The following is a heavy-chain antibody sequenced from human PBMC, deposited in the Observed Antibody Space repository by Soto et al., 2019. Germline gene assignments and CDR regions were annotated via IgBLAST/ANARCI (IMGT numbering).Heavy chain of an antibody. D-gene: IGHD6-19*01. CDR1: GFTFNSCA. V-gene: IGHV3-23*01. J-gene: IGHJ4*02. CDR2: ISYSGGTT. CDR3: AKVIDSSGWYPYFDY. Sequence: GGSLRLSCAASGFTFNSCAMSWVRQAPGKGLEWVSTISYSGGTTYYTDSVKGRFTISRDNSKNTLYLQMDSLRAEDTAVYYCAKVIDSSGWYPYFDYWGQGTLVTVSS.